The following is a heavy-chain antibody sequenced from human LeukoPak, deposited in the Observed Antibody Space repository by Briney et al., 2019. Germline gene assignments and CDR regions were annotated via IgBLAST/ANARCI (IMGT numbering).Heavy chain of an antibody. V-gene: IGHV1-2*02. CDR3: AREFPPGIAAAAPLDY. J-gene: IGHJ4*02. Sequence: APVKVSCKASGYTFTGYYMHWVRQAPGQGLEWMGWINPNSGGTNYAQKFQGRVTMTRDTSISTAYMELGRLRSDDTAVYYCAREFPPGIAAAAPLDYWGQGTLVTVSS. CDR1: GYTFTGYY. CDR2: INPNSGGT. D-gene: IGHD6-13*01.